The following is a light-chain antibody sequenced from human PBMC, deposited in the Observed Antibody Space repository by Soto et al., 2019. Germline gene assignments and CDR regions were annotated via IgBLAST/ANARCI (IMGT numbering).Light chain of an antibody. CDR3: CSYAGSSSV. J-gene: IGLJ2*01. Sequence: QSALTQPASVSGSPGQSITISCTGTSNDVGSYNLVSWYQQYPGKAPKLMIYGANKRPSGVSNRFSGSKSGNTASLTISGLQAEDEADYYCCSYAGSSSVFGGGTKVTVL. CDR1: SNDVGSYNL. CDR2: GAN. V-gene: IGLV2-23*02.